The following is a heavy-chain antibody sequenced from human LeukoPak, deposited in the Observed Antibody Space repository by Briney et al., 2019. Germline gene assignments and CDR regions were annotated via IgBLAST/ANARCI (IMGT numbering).Heavy chain of an antibody. CDR1: GFTFNTYA. CDR3: AKNFRAATVHDAFDI. J-gene: IGHJ3*02. D-gene: IGHD2-15*01. CDR2: ISGSGGST. Sequence: GGSLRLSCAASGFTFNTYAMSWVRQAPGKGLEWVSTISGSGGSTYYADSVKGRFTISRDNSKNTLYLQMNSLRAEDTAVYYCAKNFRAATVHDAFDIWGQGTMVTVSS. V-gene: IGHV3-23*01.